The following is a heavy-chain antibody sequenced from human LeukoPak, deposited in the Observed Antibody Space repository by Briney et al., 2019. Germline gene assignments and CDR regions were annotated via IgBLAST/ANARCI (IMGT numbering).Heavy chain of an antibody. V-gene: IGHV3-23*01. J-gene: IGHJ4*02. Sequence: GGSLRLSSAASGFTFTRYAMSWVRRAPGKGLEWVSAISGSGGSTYYADSVKGRFTISRDNSKNTLYLQMNSLRAEDTAVYYCAKDITFDYWGQGTLVTVSS. CDR2: ISGSGGST. CDR1: GFTFTRYA. CDR3: AKDITFDY.